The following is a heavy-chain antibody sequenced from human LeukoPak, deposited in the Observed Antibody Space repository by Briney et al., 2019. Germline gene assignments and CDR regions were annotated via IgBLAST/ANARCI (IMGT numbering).Heavy chain of an antibody. D-gene: IGHD1-26*01. CDR1: GGSISSYY. CDR2: IYYSGST. V-gene: IGHV4-59*01. CDR3: ARGRYSRI. J-gene: IGHJ3*02. Sequence: SETLSLTCAVYGGSISSYYWSWIRQPPGKGQEWFGYIYYSGSTNYNPSLKSRVTISVDTSKNQFSLKLSSVTAADTAVYYCARGRYSRIWGQGTMVTVSS.